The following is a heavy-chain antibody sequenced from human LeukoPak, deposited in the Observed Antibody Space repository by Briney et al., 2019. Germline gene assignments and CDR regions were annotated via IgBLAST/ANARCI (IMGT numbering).Heavy chain of an antibody. Sequence: GGSLRLSCAASGFTFSNYAMTWVRQAPGKGLEWVSAISTSGGSTYYADSVKGRFTISRDNSKNTLYLQMNSLRAEDTAVYYCAKVRGYSSGWYDDYWGQGTLVTVSS. D-gene: IGHD6-19*01. CDR3: AKVRGYSSGWYDDY. V-gene: IGHV3-23*01. CDR2: ISTSGGST. CDR1: GFTFSNYA. J-gene: IGHJ4*02.